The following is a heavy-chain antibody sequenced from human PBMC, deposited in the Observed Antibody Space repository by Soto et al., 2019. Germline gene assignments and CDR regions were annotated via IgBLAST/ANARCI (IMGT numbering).Heavy chain of an antibody. CDR3: ASVTGTATTFDY. D-gene: IGHD1-20*01. CDR2: IIPILGIA. CDR1: GGTFSSYT. V-gene: IGHV1-69*02. Sequence: QVQLVQSGAEVKKPGSSVKVSCKASGGTFSSYTISWVRQAPGQGLEWMGRIIPILGIANYAQKFQGRVTITADKSTSPAYRELSSLRSEDTAVYYCASVTGTATTFDYWGQGTLVTVSS. J-gene: IGHJ4*02.